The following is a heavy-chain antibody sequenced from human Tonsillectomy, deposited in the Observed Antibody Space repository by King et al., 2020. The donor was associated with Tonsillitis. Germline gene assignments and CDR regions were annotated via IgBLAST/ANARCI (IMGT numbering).Heavy chain of an antibody. CDR2: IIPIFGTA. CDR1: GGTFSSYV. CDR3: TRAGTPSFYYDGSAFTGFDY. V-gene: IGHV1-69*01. Sequence: QLVQSGAEVKKPGSSVKVSCKASGGTFSSYVISWVRQAPGQGLEWMGGIIPIFGTANYAQKFQGRVTITADEFTSTAYMELSSLRSEDTAVYYCTRAGTPSFYYDGSAFTGFDYWGQGTLVTVSS. D-gene: IGHD3-22*01. J-gene: IGHJ4*02.